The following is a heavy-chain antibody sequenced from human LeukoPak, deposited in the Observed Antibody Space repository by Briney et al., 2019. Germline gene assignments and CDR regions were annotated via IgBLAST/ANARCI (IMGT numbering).Heavy chain of an antibody. V-gene: IGHV4-61*09. CDR3: ARDGARGSGFSNY. Sequence: SETLSLTCTVSCGSISGGSYQWTWIRQPAGKGLEWIGQMHASGSTNSNPSLKSRVTISIDTSKTQVSLNLSSVTAADTAVYYCARDGARGSGFSNYWGQGTLVTLSS. J-gene: IGHJ4*02. D-gene: IGHD5-18*01. CDR2: MHASGST. CDR1: CGSISGGSYQ.